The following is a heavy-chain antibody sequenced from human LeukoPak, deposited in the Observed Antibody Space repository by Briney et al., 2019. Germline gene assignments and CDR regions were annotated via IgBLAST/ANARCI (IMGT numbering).Heavy chain of an antibody. Sequence: GGSLRLSCVASGFTFSSYAMSWVRQAPGKGLEWVSAISGSGNSTYCADSVKGRFTISRDNSKNTLYLQMNSLRAEDTAVYYCAKGRYELGDWGQGTLVTVSS. CDR3: AKGRYELGD. D-gene: IGHD3-16*01. V-gene: IGHV3-23*01. CDR1: GFTFSSYA. J-gene: IGHJ4*02. CDR2: ISGSGNST.